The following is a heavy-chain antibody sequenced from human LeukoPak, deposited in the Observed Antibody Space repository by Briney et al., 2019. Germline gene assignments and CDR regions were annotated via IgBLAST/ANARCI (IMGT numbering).Heavy chain of an antibody. Sequence: SETLSLTCTVSGGSISSYYWSWIRQPPGKGLEWIGYIYYSGSTNYNSSLKSRVTISVDTSKNQFSLKLSSVTAADTAVYYCASCNWNEDAFDIWGQGTMVTVSS. D-gene: IGHD1-1*01. V-gene: IGHV4-59*01. CDR3: ASCNWNEDAFDI. CDR2: IYYSGST. CDR1: GGSISSYY. J-gene: IGHJ3*02.